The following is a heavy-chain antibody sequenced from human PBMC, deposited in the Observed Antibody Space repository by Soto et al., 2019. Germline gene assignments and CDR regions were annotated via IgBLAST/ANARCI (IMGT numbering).Heavy chain of an antibody. J-gene: IGHJ6*02. CDR3: AREGVAPYYYYGMDV. Sequence: ASVKVSCKASGYTFTRSGISWVRQAPGQGPEWMGWISSYNGDTNYAQTFQGRVTMTTDTSTSTAYMELRSLRSDDTAVYYCAREGVAPYYYYGMDVWDQGTPVTV. CDR2: ISSYNGDT. V-gene: IGHV1-18*01. CDR1: GYTFTRSG. D-gene: IGHD5-12*01.